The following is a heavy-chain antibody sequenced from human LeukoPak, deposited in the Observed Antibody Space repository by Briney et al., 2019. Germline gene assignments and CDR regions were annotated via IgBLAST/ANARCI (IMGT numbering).Heavy chain of an antibody. D-gene: IGHD4-17*01. J-gene: IGHJ4*02. CDR3: AKAPYGDYYSDY. CDR1: GFTFDDYA. V-gene: IGHV3-9*01. Sequence: PGRSLRLSCAASGFTFDDYAMHWVRQAPGKGLEWVSGISWNSDSIGYADSVKGRFTISRDNAKNSLYLQMNSLRAEDTALYYCAKAPYGDYYSDYWGQGTLVTVSS. CDR2: ISWNSDSI.